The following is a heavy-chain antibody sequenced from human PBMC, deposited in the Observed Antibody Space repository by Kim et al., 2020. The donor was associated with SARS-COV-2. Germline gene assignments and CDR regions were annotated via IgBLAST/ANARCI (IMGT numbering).Heavy chain of an antibody. Sequence: SETLSLTCTASGGSISSYYWSWIRQPPGKGLEWIGYIYYSGSTNYNPSLKSRITISVDTSKNQFSLKVTSVTAADTAVYYCARVPFYGSGSYARVDYYG. CDR3: ARVPFYGSGSYARVDYYG. CDR2: IYYSGST. D-gene: IGHD3-10*01. CDR1: GGSISSYY. J-gene: IGHJ6*01. V-gene: IGHV4-59*01.